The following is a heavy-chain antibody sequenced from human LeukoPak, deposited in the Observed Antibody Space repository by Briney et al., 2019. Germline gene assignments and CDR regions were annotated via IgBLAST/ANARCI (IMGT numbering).Heavy chain of an antibody. V-gene: IGHV3-30-3*01. Sequence: GRSLRLSCAASGFTFSSYAMHWVRQAPGKGLEWVAVISYDGSNKYYADSVKGRFTISRDNSKNTLYLQMNSLRAEDTAVYYCARKQGVEYQLLFEDAFDIWGQGTMVTVSS. CDR2: ISYDGSNK. CDR1: GFTFSSYA. J-gene: IGHJ3*02. CDR3: ARKQGVEYQLLFEDAFDI. D-gene: IGHD2-2*01.